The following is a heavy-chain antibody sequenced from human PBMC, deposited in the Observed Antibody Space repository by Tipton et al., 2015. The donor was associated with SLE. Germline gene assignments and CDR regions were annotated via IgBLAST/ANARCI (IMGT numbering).Heavy chain of an antibody. CDR2: IYYSGST. CDR3: ASRADWFDP. V-gene: IGHV4-59*01. D-gene: IGHD6-25*01. CDR1: GVSISNYY. J-gene: IGHJ5*02. Sequence: TLSLTCYVTGVSISNYYWTWIRQPPGKGLEWIGYIYYSGSTNYNPSLKSRVTMSLDTSKNQFSLRLNSVTAADTAVYYCASRADWFDPWGQGTLVTVSS.